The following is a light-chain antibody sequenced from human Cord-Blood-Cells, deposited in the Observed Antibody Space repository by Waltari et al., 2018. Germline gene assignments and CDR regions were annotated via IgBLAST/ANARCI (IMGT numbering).Light chain of an antibody. J-gene: IGKJ5*01. Sequence: IVMTQSPDSLAVSLGERATINCQSSQSVLYSPNNKNYLAWYQQKPGQPPKLLIYWASTRESGVPDRFSGSGSGTDFTLTISSLQAEDVAVYYCQQYYSTPITFGQGTRLEIK. CDR2: WAS. CDR1: QSVLYSPNNKNY. V-gene: IGKV4-1*01. CDR3: QQYYSTPIT.